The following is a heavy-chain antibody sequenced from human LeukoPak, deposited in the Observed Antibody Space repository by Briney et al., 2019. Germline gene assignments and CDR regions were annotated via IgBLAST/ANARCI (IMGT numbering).Heavy chain of an antibody. D-gene: IGHD5-18*01. CDR1: GGSISSYY. CDR3: ATFDSYGFDY. J-gene: IGHJ4*02. V-gene: IGHV4-59*01. Sequence: SETLSLTCTVSGGSISSYYWSWIRKPPGKGLEWIGYIYYSGSTNYNPSLKSRVTISVDTSKNQFSLKLSSVTAADTAVYYCATFDSYGFDYWGQGTLVTVSS. CDR2: IYYSGST.